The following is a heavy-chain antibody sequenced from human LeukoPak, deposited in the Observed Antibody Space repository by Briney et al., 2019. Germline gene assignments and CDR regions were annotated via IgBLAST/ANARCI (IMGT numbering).Heavy chain of an antibody. CDR2: ISSSSSYI. CDR1: GFTFSSYS. J-gene: IGHJ3*02. D-gene: IGHD6-13*01. V-gene: IGHV3-21*01. Sequence: GESLRLSCAASGFTFSSYSMNWVRQAPGKGLEWVSSISSSSSYIYYADSVKGRFTISRDNAKNSLYLQMNSLRAEDTAVYYCARTIAAAGTTAFDIWGQGTMVTVSS. CDR3: ARTIAAAGTTAFDI.